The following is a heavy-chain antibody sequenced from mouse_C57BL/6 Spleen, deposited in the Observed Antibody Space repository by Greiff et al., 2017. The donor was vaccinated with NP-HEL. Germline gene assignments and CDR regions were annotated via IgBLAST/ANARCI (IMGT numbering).Heavy chain of an antibody. CDR3: ARSGDGYSRGDY. Sequence: VQLQQPGAELVKPGASVKMSCKASGYTFTSYWITWVKQRPGQGLEWIGDIYPGSGSTNYNEKFKSKATLTVDTSSSTAYMQLSSLTSEDSAVYYCARSGDGYSRGDYWGQGTTLTVSS. V-gene: IGHV1-55*01. CDR1: GYTFTSYW. CDR2: IYPGSGST. D-gene: IGHD2-3*01. J-gene: IGHJ2*01.